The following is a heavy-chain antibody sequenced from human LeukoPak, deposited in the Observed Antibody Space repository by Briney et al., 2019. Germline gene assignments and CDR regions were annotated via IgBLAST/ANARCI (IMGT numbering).Heavy chain of an antibody. CDR2: IIPILGIA. J-gene: IGHJ5*02. Sequence: GASVKVSCKASGGTFSSYAISWVRQAPGQGPEWMGRIIPILGIANYAQKFQGRVTITADKSTSTAYMELSSLRSEDTAVYYCARGFVFNWFDPWGQGTLVTVSS. V-gene: IGHV1-69*04. CDR3: ARGFVFNWFDP. CDR1: GGTFSSYA. D-gene: IGHD2-21*01.